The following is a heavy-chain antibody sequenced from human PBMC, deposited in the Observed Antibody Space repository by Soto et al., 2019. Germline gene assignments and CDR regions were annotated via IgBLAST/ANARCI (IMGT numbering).Heavy chain of an antibody. D-gene: IGHD6-19*01. CDR2: IYYSGST. V-gene: IGHV4-59*01. CDR3: ARDVYSSGPYGNWFDP. Sequence: SETLSLTCTVSGGSISSYYWSWIRQPPGKGLEWIGYIYYSGSTNYNPSLKSRVTISVDTSKNQFSLKLSSVTAADTAVYYCARDVYSSGPYGNWFDPWGQGTLVTVSS. J-gene: IGHJ5*02. CDR1: GGSISSYY.